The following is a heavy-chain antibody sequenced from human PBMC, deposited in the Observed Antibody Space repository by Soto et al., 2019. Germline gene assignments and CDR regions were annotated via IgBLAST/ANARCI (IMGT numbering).Heavy chain of an antibody. Sequence: QVQLQQWGAGLLKPSETLSLTCAVYGGSFSGYYWTWIRQPPGTGLEWIGEINHSGSTNYNPSLKSRVTMSVDTSKNQFSLKLTSVTAAGTAVYYCARDKITGLVDYWGQGTLVTVSS. CDR1: GGSFSGYY. D-gene: IGHD2-8*02. V-gene: IGHV4-34*01. CDR2: INHSGST. J-gene: IGHJ4*02. CDR3: ARDKITGLVDY.